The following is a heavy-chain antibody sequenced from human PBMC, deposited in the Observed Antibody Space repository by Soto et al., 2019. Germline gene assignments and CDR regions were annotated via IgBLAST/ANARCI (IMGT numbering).Heavy chain of an antibody. V-gene: IGHV3-23*01. J-gene: IGHJ4*02. D-gene: IGHD3-22*01. CDR1: GFTFSSYA. CDR2: ISGSGGST. CDR3: ANIDSSGYYSFDY. Sequence: GSLRLSCAASGFTFSSYAMSWVRQAPGKGLEWVSAISGSGGSTYYADSVKGRFTISRDNSKNTLYLQMNSLRAEDTAVYYCANIDSSGYYSFDYWGQGTLVTVSS.